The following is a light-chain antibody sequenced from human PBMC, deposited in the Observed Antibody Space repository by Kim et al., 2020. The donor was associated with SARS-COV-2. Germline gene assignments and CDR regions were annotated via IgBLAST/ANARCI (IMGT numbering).Light chain of an antibody. CDR3: SSYSSNTTMV. V-gene: IGLV2-14*03. CDR1: NSDVGGYNN. Sequence: QSITISCTGTNSDVGGYNNVSWYQQHPGKAPKLVTYGVADRPSGVFNRFSGSKSGNTASLTISGLQPEDEADYYCSSYSSNTTMVFGGGTKVTVL. J-gene: IGLJ3*02. CDR2: GVA.